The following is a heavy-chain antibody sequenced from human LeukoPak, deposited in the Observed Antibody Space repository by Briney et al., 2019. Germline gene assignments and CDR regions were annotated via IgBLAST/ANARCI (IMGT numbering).Heavy chain of an antibody. CDR2: IYTSGGT. J-gene: IGHJ5*02. CDR1: GGSISSYY. CDR3: AGLVGGYCSGGSCSYNNWFDP. D-gene: IGHD2-15*01. V-gene: IGHV4-4*09. Sequence: PSETLSLTCTVSGGSISSYYWSWIRQPPGKGLEWIGYIYTSGGTNYNPSLKSRVTISVDTSKNQFSLKLSSVAAADTAVYYCAGLVGGYCSGGSCSYNNWFDPWGQGTLVTVSS.